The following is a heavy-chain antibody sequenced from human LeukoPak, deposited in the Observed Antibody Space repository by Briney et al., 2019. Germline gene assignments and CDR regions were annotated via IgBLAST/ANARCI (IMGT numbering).Heavy chain of an antibody. J-gene: IGHJ3*02. CDR1: GGSISSSSYY. Sequence: PSEPLSLTCTVSGGSISSSSYYWGWIRQPPGKGLEWIGSIYYSGSTYYNPSLKSRVTISVDTSKNQFSLKLSSVTAADTAVYYCAEGGYYYDSSGSRGDAFDIWGQGTMVTVSS. D-gene: IGHD3-22*01. CDR3: AEGGYYYDSSGSRGDAFDI. CDR2: IYYSGST. V-gene: IGHV4-39*01.